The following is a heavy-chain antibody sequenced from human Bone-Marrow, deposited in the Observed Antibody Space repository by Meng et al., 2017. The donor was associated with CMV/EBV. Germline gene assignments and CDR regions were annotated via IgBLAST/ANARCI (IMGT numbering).Heavy chain of an antibody. J-gene: IGHJ6*01. CDR2: IYYSGSN. D-gene: IGHD1-7*01. CDR3: ARLKLSAYYSYGMDV. V-gene: IGHV4-59*01. CDR1: GGSISSYY. Sequence: SETLSLTCTGSGGSISSYYWSWIRQPPGKGLEWLRYIYYSGSNNYNPSLKSRVTISVDTSKNQFSLKLSSVTAADTAVYYCARLKLSAYYSYGMDVWGQGTTVTGSS.